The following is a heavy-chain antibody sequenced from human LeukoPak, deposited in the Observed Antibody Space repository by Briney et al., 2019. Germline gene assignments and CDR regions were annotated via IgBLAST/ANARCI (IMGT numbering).Heavy chain of an antibody. CDR2: ISWNSGSI. Sequence: SLRLSCAASGFTFDDYAMHWVRQAPGKGLERVSGISWNSGSIGYADSVKGRFTISRDNAKNSLYLQMNSLRAEDMALYYCAKGTEYSSSSWPDYWGQGTLVTVSS. CDR1: GFTFDDYA. CDR3: AKGTEYSSSSWPDY. J-gene: IGHJ4*02. D-gene: IGHD6-6*01. V-gene: IGHV3-9*03.